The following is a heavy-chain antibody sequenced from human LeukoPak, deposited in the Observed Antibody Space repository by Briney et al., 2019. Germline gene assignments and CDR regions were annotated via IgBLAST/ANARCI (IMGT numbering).Heavy chain of an antibody. CDR2: ISWNSGSI. V-gene: IGHV3-9*03. CDR1: VFTFDDYA. D-gene: IGHD5-12*01. J-gene: IGHJ3*02. Sequence: GGSLRLSCAASVFTFDDYAMHGVRQARGKGLEWVSGISWNSGSIGYADSVKGRFTISRDNAKNSLYLQMNSLRAEDMALYYCAKAPYSGYDFGAFDIWGQGTMVTVSS. CDR3: AKAPYSGYDFGAFDI.